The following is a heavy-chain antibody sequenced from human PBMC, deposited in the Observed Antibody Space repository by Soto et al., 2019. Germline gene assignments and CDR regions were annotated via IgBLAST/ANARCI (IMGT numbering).Heavy chain of an antibody. CDR1: GFTFGSYS. J-gene: IGHJ4*02. Sequence: PGGSLRLSCAASGFTFGSYSMNWVRQAPGKGLEWVSSISSSSSYIYYADSVKGRFTISRDNAKNSLYLQMNSLRAEDTAVYYCARDRGDYAFDYWGQGTLVTVSS. CDR3: ARDRGDYAFDY. D-gene: IGHD4-17*01. CDR2: ISSSSSYI. V-gene: IGHV3-21*01.